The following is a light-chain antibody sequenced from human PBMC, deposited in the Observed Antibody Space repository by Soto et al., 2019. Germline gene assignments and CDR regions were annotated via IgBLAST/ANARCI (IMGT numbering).Light chain of an antibody. V-gene: IGLV2-14*01. CDR1: SSDVGGYDY. CDR3: SSYTSSSTVV. J-gene: IGLJ2*01. Sequence: QSAPTQPASVSGSPGQSITISCTGTSSDVGGYDYVSWYQQHPGKAPKLMIYDDSNRPSGVSNRFSGSKSGNTASLTISGLQAEDEADYYCSSYTSSSTVVFGGGTKLTVL. CDR2: DDS.